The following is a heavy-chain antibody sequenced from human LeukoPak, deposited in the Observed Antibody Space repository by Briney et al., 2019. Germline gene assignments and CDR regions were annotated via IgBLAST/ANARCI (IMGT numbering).Heavy chain of an antibody. Sequence: ASVKLSCKASRYTFTGYYMHWVRPAPGQGLGWMGWINPNSGGTNYAQKFQGRVTMTRDTSISTAYMELSRLRSDDTAVYYCASGYSSGWYINYWGQGTLVTVSS. CDR1: RYTFTGYY. D-gene: IGHD6-19*01. J-gene: IGHJ4*02. V-gene: IGHV1-2*02. CDR2: INPNSGGT. CDR3: ASGYSSGWYINY.